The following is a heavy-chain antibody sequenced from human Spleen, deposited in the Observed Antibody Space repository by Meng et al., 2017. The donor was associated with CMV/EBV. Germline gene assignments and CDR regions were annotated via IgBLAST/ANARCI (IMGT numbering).Heavy chain of an antibody. Sequence: TAYSLHGVRQAPEQGPEWMGWMNPKTGETKFAQRFQGRVTLTRDTSIRTAYMDLSSLSFDDTAIYYCTRDRTLRRGTAVAVKYWFEPWGQGTLVTVSS. CDR1: TAYS. J-gene: IGHJ5*02. CDR3: TRDRTLRRGTAVAVKYWFEP. D-gene: IGHD6-19*01. V-gene: IGHV1-2*02. CDR2: MNPKTGET.